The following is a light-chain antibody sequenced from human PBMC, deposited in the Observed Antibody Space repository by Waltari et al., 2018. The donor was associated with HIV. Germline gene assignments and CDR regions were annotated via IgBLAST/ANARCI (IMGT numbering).Light chain of an antibody. Sequence: DIALTQSPATLSLSPGERATLPCRASEGVHNFLVWYQQRPDQPPRLLVYDASKRASDIPARFTGSGSGTDFTLTIDSLEPEDFAFYFCQQRAKWPPTFGGGTKVETK. CDR1: EGVHNF. V-gene: IGKV3-11*01. CDR3: QQRAKWPPT. CDR2: DAS. J-gene: IGKJ4*01.